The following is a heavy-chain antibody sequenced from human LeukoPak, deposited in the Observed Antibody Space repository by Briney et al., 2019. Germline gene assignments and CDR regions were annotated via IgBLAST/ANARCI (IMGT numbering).Heavy chain of an antibody. CDR1: AFSFSKFA. J-gene: IGHJ3*01. D-gene: IGHD4-17*01. CDR3: AKDPNGDYIGAFDF. Sequence: LSGGSLSLSCAASAFSFSKFALIWVRQAPGKGLEWVSAITANGGYTLYADAVKGRFTVSRDNSKNTLYLQINSLRPEDTAMYYCAKDPNGDYIGAFDFWGQGTMVTVSS. CDR2: ITANGGYT. V-gene: IGHV3-23*01.